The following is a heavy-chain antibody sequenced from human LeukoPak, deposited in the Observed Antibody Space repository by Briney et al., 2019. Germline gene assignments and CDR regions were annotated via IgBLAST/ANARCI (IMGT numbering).Heavy chain of an antibody. CDR2: ISYDGSNK. CDR3: AKKFPEVIKLELLYLDY. Sequence: GGSLRLSCAASGFTFSSYAMHWVRQAPGKGLEWVAVISYDGSNKYYADSVKGRFTISRDNSKNTLYLQMNSLRAEDTAVYYCAKKFPEVIKLELLYLDYWGQGTLVTVSS. V-gene: IGHV3-30-3*02. D-gene: IGHD1-7*01. J-gene: IGHJ4*02. CDR1: GFTFSSYA.